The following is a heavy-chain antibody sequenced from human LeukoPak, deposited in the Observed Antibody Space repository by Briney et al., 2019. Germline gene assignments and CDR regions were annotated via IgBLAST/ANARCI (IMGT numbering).Heavy chain of an antibody. CDR2: INPSGGTT. Sequence: GASVKVSCKASGYTFTSYYMHWVRQAPGQGLEWMGIINPSGGTTSYAQKFQGRVTMTRDTSTSTVYMELSSLRSEDTAVYYCARDDYIAVAGYWGQGTLVTVSS. V-gene: IGHV1-46*01. CDR1: GYTFTSYY. CDR3: ARDDYIAVAGY. D-gene: IGHD6-19*01. J-gene: IGHJ4*02.